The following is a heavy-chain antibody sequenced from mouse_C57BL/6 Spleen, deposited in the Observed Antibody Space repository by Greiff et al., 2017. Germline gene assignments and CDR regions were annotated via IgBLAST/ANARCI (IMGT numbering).Heavy chain of an antibody. CDR3: AYYYGSSYGYYAMDY. V-gene: IGHV1-22*01. CDR2: INPNNGGT. Sequence: VQLQQSGPELVKPGASVKMSCKASGYTFTDYNMHWVKQSHGKSLEWIGYINPNNGGTSYNQKFKGKATLTVNKSSSKAYMELRSLTSEDSAVYYCAYYYGSSYGYYAMDYWGQGTSVTVSS. CDR1: GYTFTDYN. J-gene: IGHJ4*01. D-gene: IGHD1-1*01.